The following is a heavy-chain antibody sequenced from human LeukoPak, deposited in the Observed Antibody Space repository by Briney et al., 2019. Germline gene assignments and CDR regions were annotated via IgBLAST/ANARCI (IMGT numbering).Heavy chain of an antibody. D-gene: IGHD1-26*01. CDR1: GGFISSYY. V-gene: IGHV4-59*01. CDR2: IYHSGST. J-gene: IGHJ4*02. CDR3: AKDDGSRSYSVY. Sequence: PSETLSLTCTVSGGFISSYYWSWIRQPPGKGLEWIGYIYHSGSTNYNPSLKSRVTISVDTSKNQFSLKLSSVTAADTAVYYCAKDDGSRSYSVYWGQGTLVTVSS.